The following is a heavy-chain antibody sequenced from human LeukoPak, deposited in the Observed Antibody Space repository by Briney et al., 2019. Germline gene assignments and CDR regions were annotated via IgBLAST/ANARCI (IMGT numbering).Heavy chain of an antibody. Sequence: ASVKVSCKTSGYTFTSYAMNWVRQAPGQGLEWMGWINTNTGNPTYAQGFTGRFVFSLDTPVSTAYLQISSLKAEDTAVYYCAREGSRGTTNDYRGQGTLVTVSS. V-gene: IGHV7-4-1*02. CDR1: GYTFTSYA. CDR2: INTNTGNP. D-gene: IGHD1-1*01. CDR3: AREGSRGTTNDY. J-gene: IGHJ4*02.